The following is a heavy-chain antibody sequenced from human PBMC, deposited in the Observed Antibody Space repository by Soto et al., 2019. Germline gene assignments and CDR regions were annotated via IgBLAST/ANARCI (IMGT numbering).Heavy chain of an antibody. CDR3: AKDRTPYGSGSYSRPSPKSGGFAP. CDR1: GFTFSSYA. D-gene: IGHD3-10*01. Sequence: EVQLLESGGGLVQPGGSLRLSCAASGFTFSSYAMSWVRQAPGKGLEWVSAISGSGGSTYYADSVKGRFTISRDNSKNTMYLQMNSLRAEDTAVYYCAKDRTPYGSGSYSRPSPKSGGFAPWGQGTLVTVSS. V-gene: IGHV3-23*01. J-gene: IGHJ5*02. CDR2: ISGSGGST.